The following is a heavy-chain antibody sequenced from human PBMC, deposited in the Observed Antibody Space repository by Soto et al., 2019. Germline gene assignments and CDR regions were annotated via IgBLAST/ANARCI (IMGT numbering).Heavy chain of an antibody. Sequence: QVQLVQSGAEVKKPGSSVKVSCKASGCTFSNYPISWVRQAPGQGLEWMGGIIPIFGTVNYAQKFQGIVTITADESTSTSYMELSRLISEDTAVYYCARGNHRCIQLLYFDLWGLGTLVTVSS. D-gene: IGHD5-18*01. V-gene: IGHV1-69*12. CDR1: GCTFSNYP. J-gene: IGHJ2*01. CDR3: ARGNHRCIQLLYFDL. CDR2: IIPIFGTV.